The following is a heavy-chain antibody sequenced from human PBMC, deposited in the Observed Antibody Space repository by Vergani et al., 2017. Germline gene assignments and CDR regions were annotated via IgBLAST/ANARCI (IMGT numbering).Heavy chain of an antibody. J-gene: IGHJ4*02. D-gene: IGHD4-17*01. CDR1: GFSFSSHA. Sequence: VQLAESGGGRVQPGRSLRLSCAASGFSFSSHAIHWVRQAPGKGLQWVSILYTPGTADYAESVKGRFTVSRDDSKNVLYLQMTSLGAEDTAIYFCARDRFDYGDYELDSWGQGTLVTVSS. V-gene: IGHV3-66*02. CDR2: LYTPGTA. CDR3: ARDRFDYGDYELDS.